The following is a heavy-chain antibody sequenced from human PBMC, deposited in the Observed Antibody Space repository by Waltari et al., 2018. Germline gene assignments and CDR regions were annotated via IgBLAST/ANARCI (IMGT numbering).Heavy chain of an antibody. CDR3: TRVSGYTYGPDFDY. Sequence: DVQLAESGGGLVQPGRSLTLSCTTSGFPFGDYALSWLRQAQGKGLEWVGFIRSKTYGGTTEYGASVKGRFSISRDDSKSIAYLQMNSLKTEDTAIYYCTRVSGYTYGPDFDYWGQGTLVTVSS. V-gene: IGHV3-49*03. J-gene: IGHJ4*02. D-gene: IGHD5-18*01. CDR1: GFPFGDYA. CDR2: IRSKTYGGTT.